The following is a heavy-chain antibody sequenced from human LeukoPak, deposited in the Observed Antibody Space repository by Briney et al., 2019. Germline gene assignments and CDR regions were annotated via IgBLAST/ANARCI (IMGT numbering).Heavy chain of an antibody. V-gene: IGHV3-21*01. CDR3: ARDKPGRRIVGATEFDY. D-gene: IGHD1-26*01. CDR2: ISGSSSYI. J-gene: IGHJ4*02. CDR1: GFTFSSYS. Sequence: GGSLRLSCAASGFTFSSYSMNWVRQAPGKGLEWVSSISGSSSYIYYADSVKGRFTISRDNAKNSLYLQMNSLRAEDTAVYYCARDKPGRRIVGATEFDYWGQGTLVTVSS.